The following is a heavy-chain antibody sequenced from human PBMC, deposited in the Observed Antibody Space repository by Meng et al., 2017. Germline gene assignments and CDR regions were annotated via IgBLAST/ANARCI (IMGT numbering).Heavy chain of an antibody. CDR1: GYTFASYA. J-gene: IGHJ4*02. D-gene: IGHD3-22*01. CDR2: INTNTGNP. V-gene: IGHV7-4-1*02. Sequence: QVQTVQSGSDVKKAGASVKVSCKASGYTFASYAMNWVRQAPGQGLEWMGWINTNTGNPTYAQGFTGRFVFSLDTSVSTAYLQISSLKAEDTAVYYCATISPRDSSGLSFDYWGQGTLVTVSS. CDR3: ATISPRDSSGLSFDY.